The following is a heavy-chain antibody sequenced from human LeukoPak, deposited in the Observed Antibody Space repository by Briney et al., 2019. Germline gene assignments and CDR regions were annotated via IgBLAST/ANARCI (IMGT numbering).Heavy chain of an antibody. Sequence: SETLSLTCTVSGGSISSYYWSWIRQSPGKGLEWIGYISYSGSTKYNPSLKSRVTTSVDTSKKQFSLKLRSVTAADTAVYYCARSVSWGLLVRDDAFDIWGQGTMVTVSS. CDR1: GGSISSYY. CDR2: ISYSGST. V-gene: IGHV4-59*08. J-gene: IGHJ3*02. CDR3: ARSVSWGLLVRDDAFDI. D-gene: IGHD2-21*01.